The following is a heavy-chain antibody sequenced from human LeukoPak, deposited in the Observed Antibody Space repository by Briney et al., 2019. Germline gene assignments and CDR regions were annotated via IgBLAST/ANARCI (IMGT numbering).Heavy chain of an antibody. Sequence: QPGGSLRLSCTASGFTFRNYAMSWVRQAPGKGLEWVAFIRYDGSNKYYADSVKGRFTISRDNSKNTLYLQMNSLRAEDTAVYYCAKAHRLGYWGQGTLVTVSS. CDR3: AKAHRLGY. V-gene: IGHV3-30*02. CDR1: GFTFRNYA. D-gene: IGHD6-19*01. CDR2: IRYDGSNK. J-gene: IGHJ4*02.